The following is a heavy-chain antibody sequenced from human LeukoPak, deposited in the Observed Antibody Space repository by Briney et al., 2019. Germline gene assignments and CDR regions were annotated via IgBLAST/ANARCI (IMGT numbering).Heavy chain of an antibody. CDR1: GYTFTSYG. Sequence: VASVKVSCKASGYTFTSYGISWVRQAPGQGLEWMGWISAYNGNTNFAQKLQGRVTMTGDTSTSTVYMELSSLRSEDTAVYYCARVRDGYNDAYDIWGQGTMVTVPS. D-gene: IGHD5-24*01. J-gene: IGHJ3*02. V-gene: IGHV1-18*01. CDR3: ARVRDGYNDAYDI. CDR2: ISAYNGNT.